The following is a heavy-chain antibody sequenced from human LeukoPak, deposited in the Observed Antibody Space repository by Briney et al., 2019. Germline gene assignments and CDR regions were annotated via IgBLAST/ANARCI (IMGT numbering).Heavy chain of an antibody. V-gene: IGHV3-7*01. CDR2: IKQDRSEI. D-gene: IGHD2-15*01. CDR3: ARDVVGSLDY. J-gene: IGHJ4*02. Sequence: AGGSLRLSCAASGFTFSSYAMSWVRQAPGKGLEWVANIKQDRSEINYMDSVKGRFTISRDNAKNSLYLQMNSLRAEDTAVYYCARDVVGSLDYWGQGTLATVSS. CDR1: GFTFSSYA.